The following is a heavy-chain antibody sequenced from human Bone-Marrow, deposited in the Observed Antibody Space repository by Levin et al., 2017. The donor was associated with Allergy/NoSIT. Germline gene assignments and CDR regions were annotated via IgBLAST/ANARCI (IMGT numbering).Heavy chain of an antibody. CDR3: ARAFFGSDSYNMYYFDN. J-gene: IGHJ4*02. CDR2: INPSGGST. CDR1: GYTFTNNY. Sequence: ASVKVSCKASGYTFTNNYIHWVRHAPGQGLEWMGIINPSGGSTNYAQKFQGRVTMTRDTSTSTVYMELSSLRSEDTAVYFCARAFFGSDSYNMYYFDNWGQGALVTVSS. V-gene: IGHV1-46*01. D-gene: IGHD3-10*01.